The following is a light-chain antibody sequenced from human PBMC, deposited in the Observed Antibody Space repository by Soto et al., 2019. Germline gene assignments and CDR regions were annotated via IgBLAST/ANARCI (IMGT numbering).Light chain of an antibody. CDR3: SSYTRSSALVV. CDR2: EVS. V-gene: IGLV2-14*01. Sequence: QSALTQPASVSGSPGQSITISCTGTSSDVGAYNSVSWYQQHPGKAPKLMIYEVSNRPSGVSNRFSGSKSGNTPSLTISGLQAEDEADYYCSSYTRSSALVVFGGGTKLTVL. CDR1: SSDVGAYNS. J-gene: IGLJ2*01.